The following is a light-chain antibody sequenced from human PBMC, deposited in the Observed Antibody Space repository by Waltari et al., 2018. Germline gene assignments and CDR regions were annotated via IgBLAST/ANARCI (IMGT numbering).Light chain of an antibody. J-gene: IGKJ4*01. Sequence: IQLTQSPSSLSAFVGDRVTLTCRASQDISTYVAWYQQKAGKAPKLLIYAASTLQSGVPSRFSGSGSGTEFTLTIGSLQPEDFATYYCQQLKTYPLTFGGGTKVEIK. CDR2: AAS. V-gene: IGKV1-9*01. CDR3: QQLKTYPLT. CDR1: QDISTY.